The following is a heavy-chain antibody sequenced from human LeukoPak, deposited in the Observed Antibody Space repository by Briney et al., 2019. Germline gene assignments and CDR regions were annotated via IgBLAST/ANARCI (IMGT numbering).Heavy chain of an antibody. CDR1: GGSFSGYY. CDR3: ARADRELLSNGGCDY. D-gene: IGHD3-10*01. CDR2: INHSGST. V-gene: IGHV4-34*01. Sequence: SETLSLTCAVYGGSFSGYYWSWIRQPPGKGLEWIGEINHSGSTNYNPSLKSRVTISVDTSKNQFSLKLSSVTAADTAVYYCARADRELLSNGGCDYWGQGTLVTVSS. J-gene: IGHJ4*02.